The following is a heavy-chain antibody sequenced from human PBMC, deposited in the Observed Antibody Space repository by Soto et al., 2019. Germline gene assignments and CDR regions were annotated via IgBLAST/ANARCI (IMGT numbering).Heavy chain of an antibody. CDR3: ARDLGYALPDY. Sequence: QVQLVQSGAEEKKPGASVKVSCKASGYTFTSYAMHWVRQAPGQRLEWMGWINAGNGNTKYSQKFQGRVTITRDTSASAAYMELSSLRSEDTAVYYCARDLGYALPDYWGQGTLVTVSS. J-gene: IGHJ4*02. V-gene: IGHV1-3*05. CDR2: INAGNGNT. CDR1: GYTFTSYA. D-gene: IGHD2-15*01.